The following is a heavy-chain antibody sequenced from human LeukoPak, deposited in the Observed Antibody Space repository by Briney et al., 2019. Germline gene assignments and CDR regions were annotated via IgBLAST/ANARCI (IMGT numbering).Heavy chain of an antibody. CDR2: ISSSSSYI. V-gene: IGHV3-21*01. CDR3: ARVLIGLTMIVVALTLGGGRNWFDP. CDR1: GFTFSSYS. D-gene: IGHD3-22*01. J-gene: IGHJ5*02. Sequence: GGSLRLSCAASGFTFSSYSMNWVRQAPGKGLEWVSSISSSSSYIYYADSVKGRFTISRDNAKNSLYLQINSLRAEDTAVYYCARVLIGLTMIVVALTLGGGRNWFDPWGQGTLVTVSS.